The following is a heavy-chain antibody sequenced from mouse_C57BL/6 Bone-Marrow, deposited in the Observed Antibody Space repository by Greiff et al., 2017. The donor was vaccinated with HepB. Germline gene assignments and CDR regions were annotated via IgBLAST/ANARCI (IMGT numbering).Heavy chain of an antibody. Sequence: VQLQQSGAELVRPGASVKLSCTASGFNIKDDYMHWVKQRPEQGLEWIGWIDPENGDTEYASKFQGKATITADTSSNTAYLQLSSLTSEDTAVYYCTTGTTVVAKGYWGQGTTLTVSS. CDR2: IDPENGDT. CDR1: GFNIKDDY. J-gene: IGHJ2*01. V-gene: IGHV14-4*01. CDR3: TTGTTVVAKGY. D-gene: IGHD1-1*01.